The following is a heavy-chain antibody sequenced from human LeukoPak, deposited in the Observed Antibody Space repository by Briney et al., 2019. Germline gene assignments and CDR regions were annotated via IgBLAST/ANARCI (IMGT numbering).Heavy chain of an antibody. CDR1: GGSISTYY. CDR3: AREYSAFEI. J-gene: IGHJ3*02. D-gene: IGHD1-1*01. Sequence: PSETLSLTCTVSGGSISTYYWSWIRQPPGKGLEWIGYIHYSGATSYNPSLNSRVTVSVDTSKNQLSLKLNSVTAADTAVYYCAREYSAFEIWGPGTMVTVSS. CDR2: IHYSGAT. V-gene: IGHV4-59*01.